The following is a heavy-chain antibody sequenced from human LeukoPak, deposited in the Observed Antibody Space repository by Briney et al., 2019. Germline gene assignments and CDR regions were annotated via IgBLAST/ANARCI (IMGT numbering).Heavy chain of an antibody. J-gene: IGHJ3*02. V-gene: IGHV1-2*04. D-gene: IGHD2-15*01. CDR2: INPNSGGT. CDR1: GYTFTGYY. Sequence: ASVKVFCKASGYTFTGYYMHWVLQAPGQGLEGMGWINPNSGGTNYAQKFQGWVTMTRDTSISTAYMELSRLRSDDTAVYYCARGYCSGGSCYWDAFDIWGQGTMVTVSS. CDR3: ARGYCSGGSCYWDAFDI.